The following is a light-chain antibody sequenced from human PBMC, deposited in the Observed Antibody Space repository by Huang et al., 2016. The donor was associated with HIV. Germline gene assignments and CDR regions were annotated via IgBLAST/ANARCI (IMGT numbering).Light chain of an antibody. CDR1: QRISNW. V-gene: IGKV1-5*03. J-gene: IGKJ5*01. CDR2: KAS. Sequence: DIQMTQSPSTLSASVGDRVTITCRASQRISNWLAWYQQKTGKAPKLLIYKASSLASGVPSRFSGSGSGTEFTVTISSLQPDDSANYYCQQYNSYPITFGQGTRLEIK. CDR3: QQYNSYPIT.